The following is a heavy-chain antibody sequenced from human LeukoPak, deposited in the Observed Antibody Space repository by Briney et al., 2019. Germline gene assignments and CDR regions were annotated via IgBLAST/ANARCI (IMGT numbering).Heavy chain of an antibody. V-gene: IGHV3-74*01. CDR1: GFTFSSYW. Sequence: GGSLRLSCAASGFTFSSYWMHRVRQTPQKGLVWVSRINSDGSSTSHADSVKGRFTISRDNAKNTLYLQMNSLGAEDTAVYYCARDLLTGFDYWGQGTLVTVSS. J-gene: IGHJ4*02. CDR2: INSDGSST. CDR3: ARDLLTGFDY. D-gene: IGHD1-20*01.